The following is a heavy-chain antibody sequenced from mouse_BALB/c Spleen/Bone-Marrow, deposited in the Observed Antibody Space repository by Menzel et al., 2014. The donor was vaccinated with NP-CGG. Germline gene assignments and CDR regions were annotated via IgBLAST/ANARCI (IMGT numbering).Heavy chain of an antibody. CDR1: GYTFSDYT. V-gene: IGHV1-22*01. CDR3: ARGRWYY. J-gene: IGHJ2*01. Sequence: EVQLQQSGPELVKPGASVKISCKTSGYTFSDYTLHWVKQSHGKSLEWIGGVNPNIGGTCYNQKFKGKASLTVNKSSTTAYMELRSLTSDDSAVYYCARGRWYYWGQGTTLTVSS. CDR2: VNPNIGGT. D-gene: IGHD2-3*01.